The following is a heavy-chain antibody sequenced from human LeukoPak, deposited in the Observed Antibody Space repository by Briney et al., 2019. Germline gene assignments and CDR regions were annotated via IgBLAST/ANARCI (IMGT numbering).Heavy chain of an antibody. CDR3: TTNIYGRAGIGY. J-gene: IGHJ4*02. D-gene: IGHD5-18*01. CDR2: IKSKADGWTI. Sequence: GGSLRLSCAASGFTFNNGWMNWVRQAPGKGLEWVGRIKSKADGWTIDYAAPVEGRFTISRDDSKNTLYLQMNSLKTEDTGVYYCTTNIYGRAGIGYWGQGTLVTVSS. CDR1: GFTFNNGW. V-gene: IGHV3-15*01.